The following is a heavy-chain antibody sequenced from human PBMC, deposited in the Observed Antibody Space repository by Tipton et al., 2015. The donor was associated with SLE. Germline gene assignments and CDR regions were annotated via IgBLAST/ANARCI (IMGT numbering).Heavy chain of an antibody. Sequence: TLSLTCSVSGGSITNKYWSWIRQPPGKGLEWIGYLNYNGGATYSPSLKSRVTISLDMSKNQFSLRLSSVTAADTAVYYCPIYYHDSTGLHWFDPWGQGTLVTVSS. V-gene: IGHV4-59*12. CDR3: PIYYHDSTGLHWFDP. CDR2: LNYNGGA. D-gene: IGHD3-22*01. CDR1: GGSITNKY. J-gene: IGHJ5*02.